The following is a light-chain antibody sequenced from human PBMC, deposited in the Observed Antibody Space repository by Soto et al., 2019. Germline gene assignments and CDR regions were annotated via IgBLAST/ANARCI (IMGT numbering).Light chain of an antibody. CDR1: QSVRNNY. CDR3: QQYGSAPEM. Sequence: EIVLTQSPGTLSLSPGERATLSCRASQSVRNNYVAWYQQKPGQAPRLLIYAASSRATGIPDRISGSESGTDFTLTISRLEPEDFAVYYCQQYGSAPEMFGQGTKVEL. V-gene: IGKV3-20*01. CDR2: AAS. J-gene: IGKJ1*01.